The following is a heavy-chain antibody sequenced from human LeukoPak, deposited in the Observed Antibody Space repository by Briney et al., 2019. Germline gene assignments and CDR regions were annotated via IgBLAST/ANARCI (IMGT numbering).Heavy chain of an antibody. CDR2: IWFDGSDK. CDR3: ARASGLDFDY. CDR1: GFTFSNLG. Sequence: GGSLRLSCAASGFTFSNLGMHWVRQAPGKGLEWVALIWFDGSDKKYADSVKGRFTISRDNAKNTLYLQMNSLRAEDTAVYYCARASGLDFDYWGQGTLVTVSS. D-gene: IGHD3/OR15-3a*01. J-gene: IGHJ4*02. V-gene: IGHV3-33*01.